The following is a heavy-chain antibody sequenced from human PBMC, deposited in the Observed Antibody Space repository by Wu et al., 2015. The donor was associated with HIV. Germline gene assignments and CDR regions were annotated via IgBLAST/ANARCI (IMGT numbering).Heavy chain of an antibody. V-gene: IGHV1-2*02. Sequence: QVQLVQSGAEVKKPGASVKVSCRASGYRFTGYYIHWVRQAPGQGLEWMGWINHNGGGATYARKFQGRVAMTRDTSINTAFLELSGLRFDDTAIYWCARALRPVADALELDYWGQGTLVTVSS. CDR1: GYRFTGYY. CDR3: ARALRPVADALELDY. D-gene: IGHD6-19*01. J-gene: IGHJ4*02. CDR2: INHNGGGA.